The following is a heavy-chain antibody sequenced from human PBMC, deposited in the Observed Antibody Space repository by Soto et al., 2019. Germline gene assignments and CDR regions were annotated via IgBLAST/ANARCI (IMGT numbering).Heavy chain of an antibody. CDR3: ARENSYFDY. CDR1: GYTFRKFG. CDR2: INAYNANA. J-gene: IGHJ4*02. V-gene: IGHV1-18*01. Sequence: QIQLLQSGAEVKKPGASVKVTCKASGYTFRKFGISWVRQAPRQGLEWMGWINAYNANANYAQKFQGRLTMTADTSTSTAYMELRSLRSDDTAVYYCARENSYFDYWGKGTLVTVSS.